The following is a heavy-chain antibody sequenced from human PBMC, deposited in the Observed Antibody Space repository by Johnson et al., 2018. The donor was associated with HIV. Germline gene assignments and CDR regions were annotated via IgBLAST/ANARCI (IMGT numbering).Heavy chain of an antibody. CDR1: GFTFSSYG. V-gene: IGHV3-30*02. J-gene: IGHJ3*02. CDR2: IRYDGSNK. CDR3: AKDYYGSGSKHDAFDI. D-gene: IGHD3-10*01. Sequence: QVQLVESGGGVVQPGGSLRLSCAASGFTFSSYGMHWVRQAPGKGLAWVAFIRYDGSNKYYADSVKGRFTISRDNYKNTLYLQMNSLRAEDTAVYYCAKDYYGSGSKHDAFDIWGQGTMVTVSS.